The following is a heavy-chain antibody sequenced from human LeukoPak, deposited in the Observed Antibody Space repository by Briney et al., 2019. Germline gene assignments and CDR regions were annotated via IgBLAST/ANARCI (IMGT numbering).Heavy chain of an antibody. CDR1: GYTLTELS. Sequence: ASVKVSCKVSGYTLTELSMHWVRQAPGKGLEWMGGFDPEDGETIYTQKFQGRVTMTEDTSTDTAYMELSSLRSEDTAVYYCATGRPIRPYYYDSSGYYSPFDYWGQGTLVTVSS. V-gene: IGHV1-24*01. CDR2: FDPEDGET. J-gene: IGHJ4*02. D-gene: IGHD3-22*01. CDR3: ATGRPIRPYYYDSSGYYSPFDY.